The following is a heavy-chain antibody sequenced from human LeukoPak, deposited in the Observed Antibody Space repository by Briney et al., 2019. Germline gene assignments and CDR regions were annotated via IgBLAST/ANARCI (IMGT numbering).Heavy chain of an antibody. D-gene: IGHD3-3*01. V-gene: IGHV4-4*07. CDR3: ARGEVRNHYDFWSELDYYYYYGMDV. J-gene: IGHJ6*02. CDR1: GGSISSYN. CDR2: IYTSGST. Sequence: SETLSLTCTVSGGSISSYNWSWIRQPAGKGLEWIGRIYTSGSTNYNPSLKSRVTMSVDTSKNQFSLKLSSVTAADTAVYYCARGEVRNHYDFWSELDYYYYYGMDVWGQGTTVTVSS.